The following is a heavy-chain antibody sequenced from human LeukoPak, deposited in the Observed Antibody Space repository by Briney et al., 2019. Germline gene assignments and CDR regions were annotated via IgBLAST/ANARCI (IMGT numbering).Heavy chain of an antibody. Sequence: GGSLRLSCAASGFTFSGHNMNWVRQAPGKGLEWIAFVSISSGTIYYADSVNGRFRISRDNAKSSLDLEMNSLRAEDTAVYYCARAMSTFGGVRDYFDSWGQGTLVTVSS. CDR1: GFTFSGHN. CDR3: ARAMSTFGGVRDYFDS. J-gene: IGHJ4*02. CDR2: VSISSGTI. V-gene: IGHV3-48*04. D-gene: IGHD3-16*01.